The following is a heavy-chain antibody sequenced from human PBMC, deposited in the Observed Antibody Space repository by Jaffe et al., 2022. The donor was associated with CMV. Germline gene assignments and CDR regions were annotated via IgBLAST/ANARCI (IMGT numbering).Heavy chain of an antibody. CDR1: GGSISIDNYY. D-gene: IGHD4-17*01. J-gene: IGHJ5*01. V-gene: IGHV4-39*01. Sequence: QLQLQESGPGLVKPSETLSLTCTVSGGSISIDNYYWGWIRQPPGKGLEWIGSIYYSGSTYYNPSLKSRVTISVDTSKNQFSLKLSSVTAADTAVYYCARHPQGLRGGFDSWGQGTLVTVSS. CDR2: IYYSGST. CDR3: ARHPQGLRGGFDS.